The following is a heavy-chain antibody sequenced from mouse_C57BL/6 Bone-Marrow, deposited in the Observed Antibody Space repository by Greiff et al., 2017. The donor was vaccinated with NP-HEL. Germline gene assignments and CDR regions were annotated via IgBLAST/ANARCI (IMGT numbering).Heavy chain of an antibody. V-gene: IGHV5-6*02. CDR3: ARRSYYSNYVLYYYAMDY. Sequence: DVKLVESGGDLVKPGGSLKLSCAASGFTFSSYGMSWVRPTPDKRLAWVATISSGGSYTYYPDSVKGRFTISRDNAKNTLYLQMSSLKSEDTAMYYCARRSYYSNYVLYYYAMDYWGQGTSVTVSS. D-gene: IGHD2-5*01. J-gene: IGHJ4*01. CDR2: ISSGGSYT. CDR1: GFTFSSYG.